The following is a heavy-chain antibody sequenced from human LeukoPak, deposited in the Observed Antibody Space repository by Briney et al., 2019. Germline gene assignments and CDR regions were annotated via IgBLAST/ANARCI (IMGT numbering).Heavy chain of an antibody. V-gene: IGHV3-21*01. J-gene: IGHJ5*02. D-gene: IGHD3-3*01. Sequence: NPGGSLRLSCAASGFTFSSYSMNWVRQAPGKGLEWVSSISSSSSYIYYADSVKGRFTISRDNAKNLLYLQMNSLRAEDTAVYYCAREGEYYDFWSGYYAGLRSDWFDPWGQGTLVTVSS. CDR2: ISSSSSYI. CDR3: AREGEYYDFWSGYYAGLRSDWFDP. CDR1: GFTFSSYS.